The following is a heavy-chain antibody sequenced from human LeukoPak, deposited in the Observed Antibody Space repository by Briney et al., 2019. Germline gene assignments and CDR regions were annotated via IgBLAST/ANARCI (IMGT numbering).Heavy chain of an antibody. J-gene: IGHJ4*02. CDR2: ISYDVSDK. Sequence: GRSLRLSCAASGFTFTCYGMHWVRQAPGKGLEWVAVISYDVSDKYYVDSVKGRFTISRDTSKDTLYLQMNSLRAEDTAVYYCAKDRGFSFASGSSELYYWGQGTLVTVSS. V-gene: IGHV3-30*18. CDR3: AKDRGFSFASGSSELYY. CDR1: GFTFTCYG. D-gene: IGHD3-10*01.